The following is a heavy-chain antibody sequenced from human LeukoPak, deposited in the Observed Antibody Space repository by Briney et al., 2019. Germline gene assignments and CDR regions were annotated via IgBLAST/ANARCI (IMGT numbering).Heavy chain of an antibody. V-gene: IGHV4-39*01. CDR1: GGSISSSSYY. CDR3: ARHRHLAAHYYYGMDV. D-gene: IGHD2-15*01. J-gene: IGHJ6*02. Sequence: SETLSLTCTVSGGSISSSSYYWGWIRQPPGKGLEWIGSIYYSGSTYYNPSLKSRVTISVDTSKSQFSLKLSSVTAADTAVYYCARHRHLAAHYYYGMDVWGQGTTVTVSS. CDR2: IYYSGST.